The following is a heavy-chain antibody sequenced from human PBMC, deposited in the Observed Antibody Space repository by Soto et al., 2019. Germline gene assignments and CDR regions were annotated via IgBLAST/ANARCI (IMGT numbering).Heavy chain of an antibody. CDR1: CGSFSGYY. CDR2: INHSGST. V-gene: IGHV4-34*01. J-gene: IGHJ6*02. D-gene: IGHD6-13*01. Sequence: PSETLSLTCAVYCGSFSGYYWSWIRQPPGKGLEWIGEINHSGSTNYNPSLKSRVTISVDTSKNQFSLKLSSVTAADTAVYYCARVPGYSSSWSRIYYGMDVWGQGTTVTVSS. CDR3: ARVPGYSSSWSRIYYGMDV.